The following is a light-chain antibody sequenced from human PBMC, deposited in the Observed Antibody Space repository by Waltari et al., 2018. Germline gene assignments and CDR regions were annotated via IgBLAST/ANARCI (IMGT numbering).Light chain of an antibody. CDR1: QTVLTRYINNNQ. Sequence: DIVVTQSPYTLAVSLGARVPINCRSSQTVLTRYINNNQFGWYQQKPGQPPKLLIYWASTRESGVPDRFSGSGSGTDFTLTISSLHAEDVAVYYCQQYYTTPPTFGPGTRVDI. V-gene: IGKV4-1*01. J-gene: IGKJ3*01. CDR2: WAS. CDR3: QQYYTTPPT.